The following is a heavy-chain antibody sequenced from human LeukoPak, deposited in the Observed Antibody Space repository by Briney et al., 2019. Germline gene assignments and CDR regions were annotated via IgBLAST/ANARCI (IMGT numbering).Heavy chain of an antibody. Sequence: ASVKVSCKVSGYTLTELSMHWVRQAPGKGLEWMGGFDPEDGETIYAQKFQGRVTMTEDTSTDTAYMELSSLRSEDTAVYYCASALKKGPFWRSYRTLDYWGQGTLVTVSS. J-gene: IGHJ4*02. D-gene: IGHD3-16*02. CDR3: ASALKKGPFWRSYRTLDY. V-gene: IGHV1-24*01. CDR1: GYTLTELS. CDR2: FDPEDGET.